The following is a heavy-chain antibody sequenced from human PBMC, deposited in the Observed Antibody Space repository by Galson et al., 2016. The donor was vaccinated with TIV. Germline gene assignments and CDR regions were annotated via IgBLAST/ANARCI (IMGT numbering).Heavy chain of an antibody. D-gene: IGHD6-19*01. V-gene: IGHV2-5*02. CDR2: IYWDADK. Sequence: PALVKPTQTLTLTCTFSGFSLNTRGVGVGWIRQPPGKALEWLALIYWDADKRYSPSLKNRLTITRHTSTNQLILTMTNMDPVDTATYYCAHAHLQWLIQAFDFWGQGALVTVSS. J-gene: IGHJ4*02. CDR1: GFSLNTRGVG. CDR3: AHAHLQWLIQAFDF.